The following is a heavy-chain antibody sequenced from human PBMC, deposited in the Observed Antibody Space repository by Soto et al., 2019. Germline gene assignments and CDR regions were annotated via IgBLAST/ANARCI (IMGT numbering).Heavy chain of an antibody. CDR1: SGSVSSDNYY. CDR3: ARDRYCGGDCYYEHYYGMDV. V-gene: IGHV4-61*01. CDR2: IYYSGST. J-gene: IGHJ6*02. D-gene: IGHD2-21*02. Sequence: QVQLQESGPGLVQPSETLSLTCTVSSGSVSSDNYYWTWIRQPPGKGLEWIGYIYYSGSTNYNPSLKSRVPMSVDTSKNQFSLRLSSVTAADTAVYYCARDRYCGGDCYYEHYYGMDVWGQGTAVTVSS.